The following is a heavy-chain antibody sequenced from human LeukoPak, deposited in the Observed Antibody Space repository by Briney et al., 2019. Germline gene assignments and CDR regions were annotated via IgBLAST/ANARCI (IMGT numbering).Heavy chain of an antibody. Sequence: SETLSLTCAVYGGSFSAYYWSWIRQPPGKGLEWIGEINHSGSTNYNPSLKSRVTISVDTSKNQFSLKLSSVTAADTAVYCCARFQQLLTGEGDWFDPWGQGTLVTVSS. J-gene: IGHJ5*02. CDR1: GGSFSAYY. V-gene: IGHV4-34*01. CDR2: INHSGST. D-gene: IGHD2-2*01. CDR3: ARFQQLLTGEGDWFDP.